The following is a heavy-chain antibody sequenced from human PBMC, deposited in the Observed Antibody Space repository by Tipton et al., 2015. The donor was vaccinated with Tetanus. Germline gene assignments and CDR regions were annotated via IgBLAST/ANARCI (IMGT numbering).Heavy chain of an antibody. CDR2: TYHTGGT. D-gene: IGHD3-3*01. CDR1: GVSIRNGGYS. V-gene: IGHV4-30-2*01. CDR3: ARANYDSSKKGPFDA. Sequence: TLSLTCAVSGVSIRNGGYSWNWIRQPPGKGLEWIGYTYHTGGTYYNPSLKSRVTISVDRSNNQFSLKLASVTAADTAVYFCARANYDSSKKGPFDAWGQGILVIVSA. J-gene: IGHJ4*02.